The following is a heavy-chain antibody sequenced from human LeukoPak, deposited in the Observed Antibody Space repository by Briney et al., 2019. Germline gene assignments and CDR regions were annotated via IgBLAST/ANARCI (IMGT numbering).Heavy chain of an antibody. CDR1: GGSISSYY. CDR3: ARGSYDYVWGSYRYTGAFDI. CDR2: IYTSGST. Sequence: KPSETLSLTCTVSGGSISSYYWSWIRQPAGKGLEWIGRIYTSGSTNYNPSLKSRVTMSVDTSKNQFSLKLSSVTAADTAVYYCARGSYDYVWGSYRYTGAFDIWGQGTMVTVSS. D-gene: IGHD3-16*02. V-gene: IGHV4-4*07. J-gene: IGHJ3*02.